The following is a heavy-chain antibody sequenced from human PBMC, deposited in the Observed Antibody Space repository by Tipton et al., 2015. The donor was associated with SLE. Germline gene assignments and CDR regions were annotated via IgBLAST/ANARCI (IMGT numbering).Heavy chain of an antibody. CDR3: ATQGGSGGHDAFDI. V-gene: IGHV4-39*07. D-gene: IGHD3-16*01. Sequence: TLSLTCTVSGGSISSSSYYWGWIRQPPGKGLEWIGSIYYSGSTYYNPSLKSRVTISVDTSKNQFSLKLSPVTAADTAVYYCATQGGSGGHDAFDIWGQGTMVTVSS. CDR2: IYYSGST. CDR1: GGSISSSSYY. J-gene: IGHJ3*02.